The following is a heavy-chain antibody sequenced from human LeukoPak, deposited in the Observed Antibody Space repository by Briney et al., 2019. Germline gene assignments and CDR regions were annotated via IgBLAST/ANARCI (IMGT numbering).Heavy chain of an antibody. V-gene: IGHV1-46*01. J-gene: IGHJ4*02. CDR1: GYTFTGYY. D-gene: IGHD3-3*01. Sequence: ASVKVSCKASGYTFTGYYMHWVRQAPGQGLEWMGIINPSGGSTSYAQKFQGRVTMTRDTSTSTVYMELSSLRSEDTAVYYCARAPFLDFWSGYSFDYWGQGTLVTVSS. CDR3: ARAPFLDFWSGYSFDY. CDR2: INPSGGST.